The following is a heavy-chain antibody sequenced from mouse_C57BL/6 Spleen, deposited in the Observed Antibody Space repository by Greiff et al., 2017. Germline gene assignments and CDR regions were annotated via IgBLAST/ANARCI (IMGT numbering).Heavy chain of an antibody. J-gene: IGHJ2*01. D-gene: IGHD2-4*01. CDR2: ISDGGSYT. CDR1: GFTFSSYA. Sequence: EVNVVESGGGLVKPGGSLKLSCAASGFTFSSYAMSWVRQTPEKRLEWVATISDGGSYTYYPDNVKGRFTISRDNAKNNLYLQMSHLKSEDTAMYYCARDGDYDYDGYYFDYWGQGTTLTVSS. V-gene: IGHV5-4*01. CDR3: ARDGDYDYDGYYFDY.